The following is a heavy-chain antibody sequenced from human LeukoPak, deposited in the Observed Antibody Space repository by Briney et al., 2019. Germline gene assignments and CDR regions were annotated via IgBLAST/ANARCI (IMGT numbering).Heavy chain of an antibody. CDR2: IKQDGSDK. J-gene: IGHJ4*02. D-gene: IGHD5-18*01. V-gene: IGHV3-7*01. CDR3: ARAGYTYITLYY. Sequence: GGSLRLSCAASGFTFSDYRMTWVRQAPGKGLEWVANIKQDGSDKHYVDSVKGRFIISRDNAKNSLYLQMNSLRAEDTAVYYCARAGYTYITLYYWGQGTLVTVSS. CDR1: GFTFSDYR.